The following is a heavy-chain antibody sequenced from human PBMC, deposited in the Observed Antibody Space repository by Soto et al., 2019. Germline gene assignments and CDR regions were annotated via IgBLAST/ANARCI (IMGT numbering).Heavy chain of an antibody. J-gene: IGHJ5*02. D-gene: IGHD1-26*01. CDR3: ATQGVGGSYLYTFDP. V-gene: IGHV4-39*01. CDR2: IYYSGST. Sequence: QLHLRESGPGLVKPSGTLSLTCTVSGGSITSSSYYWGWIGQPPGKGLEWIGSIYYSGSTYYNPSLTSRVTMSVDTSKHQSSQKLRSVTAADTAVYYCATQGVGGSYLYTFDPWGQGTLVTVSS. CDR1: GGSITSSSYY.